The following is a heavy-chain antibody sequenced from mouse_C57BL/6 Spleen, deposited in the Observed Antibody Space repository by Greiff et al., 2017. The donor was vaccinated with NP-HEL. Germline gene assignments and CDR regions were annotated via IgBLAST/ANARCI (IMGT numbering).Heavy chain of an antibody. CDR3: ARSYYSNYYFDY. Sequence: EVQLQQSGPELVKPGASVKISCKASGYTFTDYYMNWVKQSHGKSLEWIGDINPNNGGTSYNQKFKGKATLTVDKSSSTAYMELRSLTSEDSAVYYCARSYYSNYYFDYWGQGTTLTVSS. D-gene: IGHD2-5*01. CDR2: INPNNGGT. J-gene: IGHJ2*01. V-gene: IGHV1-26*01. CDR1: GYTFTDYY.